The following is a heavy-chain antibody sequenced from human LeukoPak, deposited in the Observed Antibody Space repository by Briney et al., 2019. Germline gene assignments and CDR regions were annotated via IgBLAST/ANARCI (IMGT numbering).Heavy chain of an antibody. D-gene: IGHD3-22*01. V-gene: IGHV4-39*01. J-gene: IGHJ4*02. Sequence: SETLSLTCTVSGGSISSSSYYWGWIRQPPGKGLEWIGIIYYSGSTYYNPSLKGRVTISVDTSKNHFFLKLSSVTAADTAVYYCAMYYYDSSGYYYYTDYWGQGTLVTVSS. CDR1: GGSISSSSYY. CDR3: AMYYYDSSGYYYYTDY. CDR2: IYYSGST.